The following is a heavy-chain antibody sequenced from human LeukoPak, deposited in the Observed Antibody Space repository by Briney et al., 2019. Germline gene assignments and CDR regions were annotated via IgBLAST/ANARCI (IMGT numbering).Heavy chain of an antibody. V-gene: IGHV4-39*01. J-gene: IGHJ6*02. CDR3: ARHAGYSSSRGPRGPMDV. CDR2: IYYSGST. CDR1: GGSISSSSYY. D-gene: IGHD6-13*01. Sequence: SETLSLTCTVSGGSISSSSYYWGWIRQPPGKGLEWIGSIYYSGSTYHNPPLKSRVTISVDTSKNQFSLKLSSVTAADTAVYYCARHAGYSSSRGPRGPMDVWGQGTTVTVSS.